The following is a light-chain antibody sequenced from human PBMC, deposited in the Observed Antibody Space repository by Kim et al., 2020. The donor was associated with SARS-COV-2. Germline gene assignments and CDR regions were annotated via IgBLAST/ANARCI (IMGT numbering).Light chain of an antibody. V-gene: IGLV2-11*03. J-gene: IGLJ1*01. Sequence: GQQFTIPATGTSGEVGRYILVSRNQQHPGKAPKLILYDVTKRPSGVPDRFSGSKSGNTASLTISGLQAEDGADYCCCSYADKRRYVFGSGTKVTVL. CDR3: CSYADKRRYV. CDR2: DVT. CDR1: SGEVGRYIL.